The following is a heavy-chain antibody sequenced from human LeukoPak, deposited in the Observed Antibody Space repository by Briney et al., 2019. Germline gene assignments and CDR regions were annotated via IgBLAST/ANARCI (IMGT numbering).Heavy chain of an antibody. CDR2: ISGSGGST. D-gene: IGHD3-22*01. J-gene: IGHJ4*02. CDR3: ATSRVRYYYDSSGYYPDY. CDR1: GFTFSSYA. Sequence: GGSLRLSCAASGFTFSSYAMSWVRQAPGKGLEWVSAISGSGGSTYYADSVKGRFTISRDNSKNTLYLQMNSLRAEDTAVYYCATSRVRYYYDSSGYYPDYWGQGTLVTVSS. V-gene: IGHV3-23*01.